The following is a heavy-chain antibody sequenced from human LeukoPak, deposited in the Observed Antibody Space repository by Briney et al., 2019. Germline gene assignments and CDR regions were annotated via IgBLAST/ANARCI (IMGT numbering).Heavy chain of an antibody. CDR3: GTLLSNGPFDY. V-gene: IGHV1-2*02. J-gene: IGHJ4*02. Sequence: GASVKVSCKASGYTFTGYYMHWVRQAPGQGLEWMGWIYPNSGATKYAQKFQGRVTMTRDTSISTAYMELSGLRSDDTAVYCCGTLLSNGPFDYWGQGSLVTVSS. CDR2: IYPNSGAT. CDR1: GYTFTGYY.